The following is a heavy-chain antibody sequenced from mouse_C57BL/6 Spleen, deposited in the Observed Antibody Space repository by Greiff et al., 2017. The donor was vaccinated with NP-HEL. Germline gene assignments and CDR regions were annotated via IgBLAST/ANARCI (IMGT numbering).Heavy chain of an antibody. CDR2: IDPENGDT. CDR3: TTGELGEAWFAY. Sequence: EVQLQQSGAELVRPGASVKLSCTASGFNIKDDYMHWVKQRPEQGLEWIGWIDPENGDTEYASKFQGKATITADTSSNTAYLQLSSLTSEDTAVYYCTTGELGEAWFAYWGQGTLVTVSA. CDR1: GFNIKDDY. D-gene: IGHD4-1*01. J-gene: IGHJ3*01. V-gene: IGHV14-4*01.